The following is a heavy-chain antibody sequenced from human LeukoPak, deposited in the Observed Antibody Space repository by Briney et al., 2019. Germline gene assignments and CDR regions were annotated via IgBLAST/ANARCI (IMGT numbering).Heavy chain of an antibody. CDR1: GGSISGSSYY. CDR3: ATTTVTVRHDAFDI. D-gene: IGHD4-17*01. J-gene: IGHJ3*02. CDR2: IYYSGST. Sequence: PSETLSLTCTVSGGSISGSSYYWGWIRQPPGKELECIGSIYYSGSTYYNPSLKGRVTISVDTSKNQFSLKLRSVTAADTAVYYCATTTVTVRHDAFDIWGQGTMVTVSS. V-gene: IGHV4-39*01.